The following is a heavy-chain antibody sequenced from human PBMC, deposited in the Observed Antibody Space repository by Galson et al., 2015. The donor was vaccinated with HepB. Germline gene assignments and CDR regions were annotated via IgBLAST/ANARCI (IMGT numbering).Heavy chain of an antibody. CDR2: ISYDGSNK. D-gene: IGHD1-14*01. CDR1: GFTFSSYA. Sequence: SLRLSCAASGFTFSSYAMHWVRQAPGKGLEWVAVISYDGSNKYYADSVKGRFTISRDNSKNTLYLQMNSLRAEDTAVYYCASSPVKRQPPRDYWGQGTLVTVSS. CDR3: ASSPVKRQPPRDY. J-gene: IGHJ4*02. V-gene: IGHV3-30-3*01.